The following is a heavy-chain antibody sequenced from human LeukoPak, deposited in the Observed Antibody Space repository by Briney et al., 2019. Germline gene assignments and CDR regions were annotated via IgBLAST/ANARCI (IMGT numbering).Heavy chain of an antibody. Sequence: PGGSLRLSCAASGFTFSSYSMNWVRQAPGKGLEWVSSISSSSSYIYYADSVKGRFTISRDNSKNTLYLQMSSLRAEDTAVYYCARNILFAFDIWGQGTMVTVSS. CDR1: GFTFSSYS. V-gene: IGHV3-21*01. D-gene: IGHD2/OR15-2a*01. J-gene: IGHJ3*02. CDR3: ARNILFAFDI. CDR2: ISSSSSYI.